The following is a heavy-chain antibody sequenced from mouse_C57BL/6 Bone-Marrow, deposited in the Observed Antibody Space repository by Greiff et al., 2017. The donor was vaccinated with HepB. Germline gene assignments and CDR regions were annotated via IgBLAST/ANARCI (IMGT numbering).Heavy chain of an antibody. J-gene: IGHJ3*01. V-gene: IGHV14-1*01. D-gene: IGHD2-2*01. Sequence: EVKLQESGAELVRPGASVKLSCTASGFNIKDYYMHWVKQRPEQGLEWIGRIDPEDGDTEYAPTFQGKATMTADTSSNTAYLQLSSLTSEDTAVYYGTTVGPYGYDGAWFAYWGQGTLVTVSA. CDR1: GFNIKDYY. CDR2: IDPEDGDT. CDR3: TTVGPYGYDGAWFAY.